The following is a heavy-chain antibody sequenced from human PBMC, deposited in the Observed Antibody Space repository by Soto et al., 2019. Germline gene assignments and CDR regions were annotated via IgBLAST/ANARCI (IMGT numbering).Heavy chain of an antibody. CDR2: ITGGGDDT. V-gene: IGHV3-23*01. CDR1: GFTFSGYA. D-gene: IGHD3-22*01. CDR3: VKGSSASRPYYFDY. Sequence: GGSLRLSCEASGFTFSGYAMSWVRQAPGRRLEWISAITGGGDDTYYADYVKGRVTISRDNSKNTLYLQMSSLRAEDTALYYCVKGSSASRPYYFDYWGQGTLVTVS. J-gene: IGHJ4*02.